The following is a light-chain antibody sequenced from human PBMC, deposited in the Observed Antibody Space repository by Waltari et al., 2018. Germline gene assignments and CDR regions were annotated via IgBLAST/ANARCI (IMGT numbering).Light chain of an antibody. CDR3: QQYNDWPRT. V-gene: IGKV3-15*01. J-gene: IGKJ1*01. CDR1: QSISSN. CDR2: GAS. Sequence: EIVMMQSPATLSVSPGERATLSCRASQSISSNLAWDQQKPGQAPRLLIYGASTRATGIPARFSGSGSGTEFTLTISSLQSEDFAVYYCQQYNDWPRTFGQGTKVEIK.